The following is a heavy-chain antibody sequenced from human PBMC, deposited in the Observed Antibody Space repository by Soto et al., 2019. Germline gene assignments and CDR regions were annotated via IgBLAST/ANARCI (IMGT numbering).Heavy chain of an antibody. V-gene: IGHV3-33*01. CDR2: IWPDGSNK. CDR1: GFIFSTYG. J-gene: IGHJ6*02. Sequence: GGSLRLSCTTSGFIFSTYGIHWVRQAPGKGLEWVAVIWPDGSNKYYADSVKGRFTISRDNSRDILWLQMNSLRAEDTAVYYCARDRSEGPLTIFGVVIPIRYYGMDVWGQGTTVTVSS. CDR3: ARDRSEGPLTIFGVVIPIRYYGMDV. D-gene: IGHD3-3*01.